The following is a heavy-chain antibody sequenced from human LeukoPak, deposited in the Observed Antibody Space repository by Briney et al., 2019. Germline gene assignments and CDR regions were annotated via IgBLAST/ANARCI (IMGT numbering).Heavy chain of an antibody. J-gene: IGHJ5*02. CDR3: ARGGGCCSSTSCYRGNWFDP. CDR1: GVSFCGYY. CDR2: INHSGST. V-gene: IGHV4-34*01. Sequence: PSETLPLTCAVYGVSFCGYYWSWIRQPPGQRLEWIGEINHSGSTNYNPSLKSRVTISVDTSKNQFSLELSSVTAADTAVYYCARGGGCCSSTSCYRGNWFDPWGQGTLVTVSS. D-gene: IGHD2-2*01.